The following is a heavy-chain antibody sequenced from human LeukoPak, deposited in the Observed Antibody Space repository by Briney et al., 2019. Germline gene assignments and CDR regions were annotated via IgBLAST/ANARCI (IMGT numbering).Heavy chain of an antibody. D-gene: IGHD2-21*02. J-gene: IGHJ4*02. CDR1: GYTFTGYY. Sequence: GASVKVSCKASGYTFTGYYMHWVRQAPGQGLEWMGWINPNSGGTNYAQKFQGRVTMTRDTSISTAYMELSRLRSDDTAVYYCARGLYCGGDCYSFDYWGQGTLVTVSS. CDR3: ARGLYCGGDCYSFDY. V-gene: IGHV1-2*02. CDR2: INPNSGGT.